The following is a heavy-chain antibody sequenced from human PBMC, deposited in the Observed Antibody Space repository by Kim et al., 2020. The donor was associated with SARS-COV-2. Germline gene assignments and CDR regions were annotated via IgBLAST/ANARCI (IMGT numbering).Heavy chain of an antibody. J-gene: IGHJ4*02. D-gene: IGHD1-1*01. CDR1: GYTFTTSY. CDR2: INPSGGST. V-gene: IGHV1-46*01. Sequence: ASVKVSCKASGYTFTTSYIHWVRQAPGQGLEWMGIINPSGGSTNYAQTFQGRVTMTRDTSTSTVYMELSSLRYEDTAVYYCARDFSVHLSSEVDYWGQGTLVTVSS. CDR3: ARDFSVHLSSEVDY.